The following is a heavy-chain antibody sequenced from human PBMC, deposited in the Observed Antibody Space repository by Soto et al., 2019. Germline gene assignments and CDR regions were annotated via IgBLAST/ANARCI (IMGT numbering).Heavy chain of an antibody. Sequence: LRLSCAVSGFICSSYDMSWVRQAPGKGLEWVSTILVGGSTHYEDSVKGRFTISRDPSKNTVYLQMNSLTAGDTAVYYCAKATATGGGAFEIYGQGTMVTVSS. J-gene: IGHJ3*02. V-gene: IGHV3-23*01. CDR1: GFICSSYD. D-gene: IGHD2-8*02. CDR2: ILVGGST. CDR3: AKATATGGGAFEI.